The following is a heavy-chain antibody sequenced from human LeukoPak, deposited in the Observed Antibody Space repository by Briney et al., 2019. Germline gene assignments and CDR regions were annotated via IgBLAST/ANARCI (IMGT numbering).Heavy chain of an antibody. D-gene: IGHD6-13*01. J-gene: IGHJ6*04. CDR1: GYSFTSYW. V-gene: IGHV5-10-1*01. CDR3: ARRRAAAGTPYYYYGMDV. Sequence: GESLRISCKGSGYSFTSYWISWVRQMPGKGLEWTGRIDPSDSYTNYSPSFQGHVTISADKSISTAYLQWSSLKASDTAMYYCARRRAAAGTPYYYYGMDVWGKGTTVTVSS. CDR2: IDPSDSYT.